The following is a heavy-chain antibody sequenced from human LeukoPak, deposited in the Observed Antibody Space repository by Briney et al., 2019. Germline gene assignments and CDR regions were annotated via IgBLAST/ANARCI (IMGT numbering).Heavy chain of an antibody. D-gene: IGHD2-15*01. Sequence: SETLSLTCAVYGGSFSGYYWSWIRQPPGKGLEWIGEINHSGSTNYNPSLKSRVTISVDTSKNQFSLKLSSVTAADTAVYYCARGRVVAATAYYYYYMDVWGKGTTVTVPS. CDR3: ARGRVVAATAYYYYYMDV. J-gene: IGHJ6*03. V-gene: IGHV4-34*01. CDR1: GGSFSGYY. CDR2: INHSGST.